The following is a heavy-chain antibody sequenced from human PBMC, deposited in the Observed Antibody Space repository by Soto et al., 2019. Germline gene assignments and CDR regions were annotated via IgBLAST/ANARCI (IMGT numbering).Heavy chain of an antibody. CDR2: INSDGSST. J-gene: IGHJ3*02. CDR1: GFTFSSYW. D-gene: IGHD3-22*01. Sequence: GGSLRLSCAASGFTFSSYWMHWVRQAPGKGLVWVSRINSDGSSTSYADSVKGRFTISRDNAKNTLYLQMNSLRAEDTAVYYCATGGLYYYDSSGYYGDAFDIWGQGTMVTVSS. CDR3: ATGGLYYYDSSGYYGDAFDI. V-gene: IGHV3-74*01.